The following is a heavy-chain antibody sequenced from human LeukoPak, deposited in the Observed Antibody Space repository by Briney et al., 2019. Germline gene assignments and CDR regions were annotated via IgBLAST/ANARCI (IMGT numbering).Heavy chain of an antibody. D-gene: IGHD1-26*01. J-gene: IGHJ4*02. CDR1: GDSVSSNSAA. CDR2: TYYRSKWYN. Sequence: SQTLSLTCAISGDSVSSNSAAWNWIRQSPSRGLEWLGRTYYRSKWYNDYAVSVKSRITINPDTSKNQFSLQLNSVTPEDTAVYYCARELIGAAAGGANSGSYPDYWGQGTLVTVSS. V-gene: IGHV6-1*01. CDR3: ARELIGAAAGGANSGSYPDY.